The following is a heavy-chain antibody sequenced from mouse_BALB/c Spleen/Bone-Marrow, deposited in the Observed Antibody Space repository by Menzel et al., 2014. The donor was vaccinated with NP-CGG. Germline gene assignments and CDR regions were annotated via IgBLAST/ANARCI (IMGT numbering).Heavy chain of an antibody. D-gene: IGHD2-14*01. Sequence: VQLQQSGPELVKPGASVKMSCKASGYTFTSYVMHWVKQKPGQGLEWIGYINPYNDGTKYNEKFKGMATLTSDRSSSTAYMELSSLASEDSAVYYWAKGGDYRYDFDYWGQGTTLTVSS. CDR3: AKGGDYRYDFDY. J-gene: IGHJ2*01. CDR1: GYTFTSYV. CDR2: INPYNDGT. V-gene: IGHV1-14*01.